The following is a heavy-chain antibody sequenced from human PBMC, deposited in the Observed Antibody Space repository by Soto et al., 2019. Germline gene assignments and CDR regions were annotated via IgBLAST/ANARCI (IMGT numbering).Heavy chain of an antibody. CDR1: GFTFSSYT. Sequence: EVQLVESGGGLVKPGGSLRLSCAASGFTFSSYTMNWVRQAPGRGLEWVSSIGTSSSYIYYADSVKGRFTISRDNAKNSLFLKMNSLRADDTAVYYCARDSVRDYLYYYYGMDVW. V-gene: IGHV3-21*01. J-gene: IGHJ6*01. CDR2: IGTSSSYI. CDR3: ARDSVRDYLYYYYGMDV. D-gene: IGHD4-17*01.